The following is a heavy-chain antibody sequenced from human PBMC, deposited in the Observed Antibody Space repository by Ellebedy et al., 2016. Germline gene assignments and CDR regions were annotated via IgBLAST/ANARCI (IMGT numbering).Heavy chain of an antibody. CDR1: GFTFSSYG. Sequence: GESLKISXAASGFTFSSYGMHWVRQAPGKGLEWVAVIWYDGSNKYYADSVKGRFTISRDNSKNTLYLQMNSLRAEDTAVYYCAKANDFWSGHNWFNPWGQGTLVTVSS. D-gene: IGHD3-3*01. CDR2: IWYDGSNK. V-gene: IGHV3-33*06. CDR3: AKANDFWSGHNWFNP. J-gene: IGHJ5*02.